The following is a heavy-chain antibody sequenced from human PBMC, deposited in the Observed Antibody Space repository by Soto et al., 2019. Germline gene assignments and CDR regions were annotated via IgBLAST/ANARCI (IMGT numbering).Heavy chain of an antibody. J-gene: IGHJ4*02. CDR3: ARSRIAAAGTPYYFDD. CDR2: IYYSGST. Sequence: TLSLTCTVSGGSISSGGYYWSWIRQHPGKGLEWIGYIYYSGSTYYNPSLKSRVTISVDTSRNQFSLKLSSVTAADTAVYYCARSRIAAAGTPYYFDDWGQGTLVTVSS. V-gene: IGHV4-31*03. CDR1: GGSISSGGYY. D-gene: IGHD6-13*01.